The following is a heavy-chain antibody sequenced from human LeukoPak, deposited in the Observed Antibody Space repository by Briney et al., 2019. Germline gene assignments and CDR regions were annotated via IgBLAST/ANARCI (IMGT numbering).Heavy chain of an antibody. Sequence: SETLSLTCTVSGGSIRSYYWSWIRQPPGKGLEYIGYIYYTGTTNYNPSLKSRVTISVETSKNQFSLKLKSVTAADTAVYYCARGGYYGSGNDFRFDPWGQGTLVTVSS. CDR3: ARGGYYGSGNDFRFDP. D-gene: IGHD3-10*01. CDR1: GGSIRSYY. CDR2: IYYTGTT. V-gene: IGHV4-59*01. J-gene: IGHJ5*02.